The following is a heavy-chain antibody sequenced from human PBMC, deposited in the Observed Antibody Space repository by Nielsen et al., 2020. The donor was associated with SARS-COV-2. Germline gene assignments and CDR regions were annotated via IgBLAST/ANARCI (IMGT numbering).Heavy chain of an antibody. CDR3: AKAHCSSTSCENWFDP. CDR2: ISWNSGSI. J-gene: IGHJ5*02. Sequence: GGSLRLSCAASGFTFDDYAMHWVRQAPGKGLEWVSGISWNSGSIGYADSVKGRFTISRDNAKNSLYLQMNSLRAEDTALYYCAKAHCSSTSCENWFDPWGQGTLVTVSS. D-gene: IGHD2-2*01. V-gene: IGHV3-9*01. CDR1: GFTFDDYA.